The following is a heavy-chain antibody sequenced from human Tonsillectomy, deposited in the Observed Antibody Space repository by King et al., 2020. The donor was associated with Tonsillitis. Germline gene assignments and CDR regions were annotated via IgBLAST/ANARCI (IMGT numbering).Heavy chain of an antibody. Sequence: VQLVESGAEVKKPGSSVKVSCKASGGTFSSYAISWVRQAPGQGLEWMGGIIPIFGTANYAQKFQGRVTITADESTSTAYMELSSLRSEDTAVYYCARVDPTLRRTSHVGAFDIWGQGTMVTVSS. CDR1: GGTFSSYA. D-gene: IGHD4-17*01. V-gene: IGHV1-69*01. CDR2: IIPIFGTA. CDR3: ARVDPTLRRTSHVGAFDI. J-gene: IGHJ3*02.